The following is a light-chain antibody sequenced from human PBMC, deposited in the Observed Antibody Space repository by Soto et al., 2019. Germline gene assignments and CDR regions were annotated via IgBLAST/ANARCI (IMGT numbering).Light chain of an antibody. V-gene: IGKV3-20*01. CDR3: QQYRSSAP. CDR2: GAS. Sequence: EIVLTQSPGTLSLSPGERATLSCRASQSVSNNYLAWYQQKPGQAPRLLIYGASNRATGIPDRFSGSGSGTDLTLTISRLEPEDFAGYYCQQYRSSAPFGQGPKVEI. J-gene: IGKJ1*01. CDR1: QSVSNNY.